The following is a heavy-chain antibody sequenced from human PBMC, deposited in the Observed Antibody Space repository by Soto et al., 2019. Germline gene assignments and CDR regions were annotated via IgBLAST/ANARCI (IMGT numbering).Heavy chain of an antibody. Sequence: SETLSLTCTVSGGSISSYYWSWIRQPPGKGLEWIGYIYYSGSANYNPSLKSRVTISVDTSKNQFSLKLSSVTAADTAVYYCARARYYFDDSGQGTLVTVSS. J-gene: IGHJ4*02. CDR1: GGSISSYY. CDR3: ARARYYFDD. CDR2: IYYSGSA. V-gene: IGHV4-59*01.